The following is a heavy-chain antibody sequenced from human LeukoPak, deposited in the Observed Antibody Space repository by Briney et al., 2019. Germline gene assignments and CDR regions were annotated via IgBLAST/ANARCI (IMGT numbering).Heavy chain of an antibody. D-gene: IGHD6-13*01. J-gene: IGHJ4*02. CDR1: GGSISSYY. Sequence: PSETLSLTCTVSGGSISSYYWNWIRQPPGKGLEWIGYISYSGNTHYNHSLKSRVTISLDTSKNQFSLQLSSVTAADTAVYYCARGQYSGSWSYYFDYWGQGTLVT. CDR2: ISYSGNT. V-gene: IGHV4-59*01. CDR3: ARGQYSGSWSYYFDY.